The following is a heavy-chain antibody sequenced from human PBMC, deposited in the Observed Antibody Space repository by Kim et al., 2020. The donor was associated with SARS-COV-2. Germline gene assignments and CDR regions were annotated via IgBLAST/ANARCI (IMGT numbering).Heavy chain of an antibody. J-gene: IGHJ6*02. CDR1: GGSISSYY. CDR2: IYYSGST. D-gene: IGHD1-1*01. Sequence: SETLSLTCTVSGGSISSYYWSWIRQPPGKGLEWIGYIYYSGSTNYNPSLKSRVTISVDTSKNQFSLKLSSVTAADTAMYYCASETTDGMDVWGQGTTVTVSS. V-gene: IGHV4-59*13. CDR3: ASETTDGMDV.